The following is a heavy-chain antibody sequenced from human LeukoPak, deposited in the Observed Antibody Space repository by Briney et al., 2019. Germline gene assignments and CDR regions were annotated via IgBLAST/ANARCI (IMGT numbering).Heavy chain of an antibody. CDR2: ITASSGGT. V-gene: IGHV3-23*01. Sequence: GGSLRLSCAASGFPFSSYAMSWVRQAPRKGLEWVSAITASSGGTYYADSVKGRFTISRDNSKNTLYLQINSLRAEDAAIYYCAKIRFYYDSSFDYWYFDLWGRGTLVTVSS. CDR3: AKIRFYYDSSFDYWYFDL. D-gene: IGHD3-22*01. CDR1: GFPFSSYA. J-gene: IGHJ2*01.